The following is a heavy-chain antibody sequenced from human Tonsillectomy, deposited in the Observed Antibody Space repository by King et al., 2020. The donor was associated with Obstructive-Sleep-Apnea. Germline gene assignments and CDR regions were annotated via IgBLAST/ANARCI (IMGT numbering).Heavy chain of an antibody. J-gene: IGHJ4*02. Sequence: VQLVESGGGMVQPGGSLRLSCLASGFTFSNYAISWVRQSPGKGLHWCSAINTLGTTFYAGSVRGRVTISRDNSKYTVKLQVNSLRAEDTALYYCAKEGGGSGIYWIDSWGQGTLVTVSS. CDR3: AKEGGGSGIYWIDS. CDR2: INTLGTT. CDR1: GFTFSNYA. V-gene: IGHV3-23*04. D-gene: IGHD3-10*01.